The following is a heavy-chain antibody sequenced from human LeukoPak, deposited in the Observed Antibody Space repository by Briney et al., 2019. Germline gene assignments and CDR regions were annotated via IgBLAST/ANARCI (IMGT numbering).Heavy chain of an antibody. V-gene: IGHV4-59*08. J-gene: IGHJ4*02. CDR2: IYNSGST. Sequence: SETLSLTCTVSGGSISSYYWSWIRQSPGKGLEWIGYIYNSGSTNYNPSLKSRVTISVGTSKNQFSLKLSSVTAADTAVYYCARSPGYSSRFDYWGQGTLVTVSS. CDR3: ARSPGYSSRFDY. CDR1: GGSISSYY. D-gene: IGHD6-13*01.